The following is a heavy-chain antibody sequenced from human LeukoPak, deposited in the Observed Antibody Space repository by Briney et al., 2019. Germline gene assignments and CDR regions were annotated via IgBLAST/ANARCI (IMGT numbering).Heavy chain of an antibody. V-gene: IGHV1-69*05. CDR3: ARGPALHYDFWSGPRCYYYYYMDV. CDR1: GGTFSSYA. J-gene: IGHJ6*03. CDR2: IIPIFGTA. D-gene: IGHD3-3*01. Sequence: ASVKVSCKASGGTFSSYAISWVRQAPGQGLEWMGGIIPIFGTANYAQKFQGRVTITTDESTSTAYMGLSSLRSEDTAVYYCARGPALHYDFWSGPRCYYYYYMDVWGKGTTVTVSS.